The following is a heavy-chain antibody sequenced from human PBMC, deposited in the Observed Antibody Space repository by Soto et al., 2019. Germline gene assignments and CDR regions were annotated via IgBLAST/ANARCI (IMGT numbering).Heavy chain of an antibody. CDR2: ISSSSSYI. CDR3: ARVHIAAAALLDY. D-gene: IGHD6-13*01. CDR1: GFTFSSHS. V-gene: IGHV3-21*01. Sequence: EVQLVESGGGLVKPGGSLRLSCAASGFTFSSHSMNWVRQAPGKGLEWVSSISSSSSYIYYADSVKGRFTISRDNAKNSLYLQMNSLRAEDTAVYYCARVHIAAAALLDYWGQGTLVTVSS. J-gene: IGHJ4*02.